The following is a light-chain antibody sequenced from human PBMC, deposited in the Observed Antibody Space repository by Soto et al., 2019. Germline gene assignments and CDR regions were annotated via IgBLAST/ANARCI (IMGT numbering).Light chain of an antibody. J-gene: IGKJ2*01. CDR2: WAS. Sequence: DIVMTQSPDSLAVSPGERATIDCKSSQSLLYGGNDRNYLAWYQHKPGQSPKLIMYWASTREAGVPDRFSGSGSGTHFTLTISSLQAEDVAVYYCQQYYTTPQTFGQGTKLEIK. V-gene: IGKV4-1*01. CDR3: QQYYTTPQT. CDR1: QSLLYGGNDRNY.